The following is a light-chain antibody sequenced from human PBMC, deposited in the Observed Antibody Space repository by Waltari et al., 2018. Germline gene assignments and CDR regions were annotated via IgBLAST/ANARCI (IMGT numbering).Light chain of an antibody. CDR3: QSYDNSLRGSVL. CDR1: DSHIASFG. V-gene: IGLV1-40*01. Sequence: QSVLTQAPPVSGAPGQRVTISCPAGDSHIASFGFNWFQHLPGRVPKLLIYENTNRPAGVPDRFSGSKSGTSASLAIEGLQPEDEGDYYCQSYDNSLRGSVLFGGGTKVTV. CDR2: ENT. J-gene: IGLJ3*02.